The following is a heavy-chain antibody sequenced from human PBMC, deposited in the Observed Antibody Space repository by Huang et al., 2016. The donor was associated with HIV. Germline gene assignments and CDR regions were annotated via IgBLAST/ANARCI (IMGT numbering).Heavy chain of an antibody. CDR2: NHPGDSDT. D-gene: IGHD6-19*01. J-gene: IGHJ4*02. V-gene: IGHV5-51*01. Sequence: VQLVQSGAEVRKPGESLKISCKGSGYSCANYWIGWVRQTTGKGLEGMGINHPGDSDTRYRPSCQGQVTISADKSITTAYLQWSSLKVSDTAMYYCARRAAVAGYYFDYWGQGTLITVSS. CDR3: ARRAAVAGYYFDY. CDR1: GYSCANYW.